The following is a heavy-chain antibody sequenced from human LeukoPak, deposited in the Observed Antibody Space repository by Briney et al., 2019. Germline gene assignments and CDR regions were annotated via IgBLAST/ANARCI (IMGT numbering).Heavy chain of an antibody. CDR3: ARQSDSSSASYYYMDV. CDR1: GYSFTSYW. J-gene: IGHJ6*03. Sequence: GGSLKIPCKGSGYSFTSYWIGWVRQMPGKGLGWVGIFYPGVSDTRYSPSFQGQVTISADKSISTAYLQWSSLKASDTAMYYCARQSDSSSASYYYMDVWGKGTTVTVSS. CDR2: FYPGVSDT. V-gene: IGHV5-51*01. D-gene: IGHD6-6*01.